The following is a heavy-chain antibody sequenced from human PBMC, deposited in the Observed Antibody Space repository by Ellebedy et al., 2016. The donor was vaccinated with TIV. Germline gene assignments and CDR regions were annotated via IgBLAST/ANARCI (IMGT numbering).Heavy chain of an antibody. J-gene: IGHJ5*02. D-gene: IGHD1-1*01. Sequence: ASVKVSCKASGYTFTTFDVIWVRQATGQGREWMGWMNSDTGNTGYAHKFQGRITLTRNTSISTAYMELTSLTSEDTALYYCARVRRMNWFYPWGQGTLVTVSS. CDR2: MNSDTGNT. V-gene: IGHV1-8*01. CDR3: ARVRRMNWFYP. CDR1: GYTFTTFD.